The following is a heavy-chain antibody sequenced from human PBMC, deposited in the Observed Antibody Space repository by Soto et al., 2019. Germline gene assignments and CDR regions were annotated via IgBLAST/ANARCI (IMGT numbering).Heavy chain of an antibody. D-gene: IGHD2-2*01. CDR1: GFTFSSYG. V-gene: IGHV3-30*18. CDR3: AKDRVRVSDY. CDR2: ISYDGSNK. J-gene: IGHJ4*02. Sequence: GGSLRLSCAASGFTFSSYGMHWVRQAPGKGLEWVAVISYDGSNKYYADSVKGRFTISRDNSKNTLYLQMNSLRAEDTAVYYCAKDRVRVSDYWGQGTLVTVSS.